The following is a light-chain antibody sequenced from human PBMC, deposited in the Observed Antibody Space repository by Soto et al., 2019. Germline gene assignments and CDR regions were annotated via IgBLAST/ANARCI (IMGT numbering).Light chain of an antibody. CDR2: CAS. CDR3: QKYNSAPRT. Sequence: AIRVTQSASSLSASTGDTVTITCRASQYFXSVLGWYQQKPGTAPKLLXACASNLQGGGPSRFSGGGSGTDFTLTVNSLQPEDFATYYCQKYNSAPRTFGQGTKVDIK. CDR1: QYFXSV. V-gene: IGKV1-8*01. J-gene: IGKJ1*01.